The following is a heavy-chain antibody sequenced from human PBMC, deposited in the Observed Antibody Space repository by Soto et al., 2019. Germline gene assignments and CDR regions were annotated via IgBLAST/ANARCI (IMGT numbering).Heavy chain of an antibody. J-gene: IGHJ5*02. V-gene: IGHV4-34*01. Sequence: QVQLQQWGAGLLKPSETLSLTCAVYGGSFSGYYWSWIRQPPGKGLERIGEINHSGSTNYNPSLKSRVTISVDTSKNQFSLKLSSVTAADTAVYYCARGVYNWFDPWGQGTLVTVSS. CDR3: ARGVYNWFDP. CDR2: INHSGST. CDR1: GGSFSGYY.